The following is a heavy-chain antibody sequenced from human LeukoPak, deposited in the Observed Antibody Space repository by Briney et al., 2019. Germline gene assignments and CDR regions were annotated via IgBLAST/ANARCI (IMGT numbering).Heavy chain of an antibody. J-gene: IGHJ4*02. CDR1: GGSFSGYY. CDR3: ARHTVVVVPAAIKYFDY. D-gene: IGHD2-2*02. Sequence: SETLSLTCAVYGGSFSGYYWSWIRQPPGKGLEWIGEINHSGSTNYNPSLKSRVTISVDTSKNQFSLKLSSVTAADTAVYYCARHTVVVVPAAIKYFDYWGQGTLVTVSS. CDR2: INHSGST. V-gene: IGHV4-34*01.